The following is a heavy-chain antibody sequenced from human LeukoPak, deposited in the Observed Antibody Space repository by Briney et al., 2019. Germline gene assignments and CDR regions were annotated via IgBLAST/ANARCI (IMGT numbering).Heavy chain of an antibody. CDR3: ARGNAATVVSYFDY. CDR1: GDSVSSYSAA. V-gene: IGHV6-1*01. D-gene: IGHD4-11*01. J-gene: IGHJ4*03. Sequence: SQTLSLTCAISGDSVSSYSAAWNWIRQSPSGGLEWLGRTYYRSRWYNDCAASVKGRLTINSDTSKNQFSLQLNSVTPEDTAVYYCARGNAATVVSYFDYWGQGTLVTVSS. CDR2: TYYRSRWYN.